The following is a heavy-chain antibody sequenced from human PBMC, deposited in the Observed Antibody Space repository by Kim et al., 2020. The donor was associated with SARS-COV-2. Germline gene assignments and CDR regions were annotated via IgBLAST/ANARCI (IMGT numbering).Heavy chain of an antibody. Sequence: RSLCSACAASGFTFSSYGMHWVRQAPGKGLEWVAVISYDGSNKYYADSVKGRFTISRDNSKNTLYLQMNSLRAEDTAVYYCAKESGSGSYYAWTYYYYGMDVWGQGTKVTV. D-gene: IGHD3-10*01. CDR1: GFTFSSYG. V-gene: IGHV3-30*18. CDR3: AKESGSGSYYAWTYYYYGMDV. J-gene: IGHJ6*02. CDR2: ISYDGSNK.